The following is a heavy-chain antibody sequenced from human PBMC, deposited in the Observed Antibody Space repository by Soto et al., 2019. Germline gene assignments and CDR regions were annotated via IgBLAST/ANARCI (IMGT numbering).Heavy chain of an antibody. V-gene: IGHV3-74*01. Sequence: EEQLVESGGGLVQPGGSLRLSCAASGFTFSSYWMHWVRQAPGKGLVWVSRINPGGSITSYADAVKGRFIISRDNAKDTLYLQINSLGADDTAVYYCARVPIGKYGVWNYWGQGTLVTVSS. CDR2: INPGGSIT. CDR1: GFTFSSYW. D-gene: IGHD2-8*01. CDR3: ARVPIGKYGVWNY. J-gene: IGHJ4*02.